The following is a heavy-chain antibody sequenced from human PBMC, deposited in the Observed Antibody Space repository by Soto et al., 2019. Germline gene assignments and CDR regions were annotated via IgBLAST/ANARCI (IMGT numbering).Heavy chain of an antibody. J-gene: IGHJ3*02. CDR2: IYHSGST. CDR3: ARNLVSQYYDFWSGYSDAFDI. Sequence: SETLSLTCAVSGGSISSSNWWSWVRQPPGKGLEWIGEIYHSGSTNYNPSLKSRVTISVDRSKNQFSLKLSSVTAADTAVYYCARNLVSQYYDFWSGYSDAFDIWGQGTMVTVS. V-gene: IGHV4-4*02. D-gene: IGHD3-3*01. CDR1: GGSISSSNW.